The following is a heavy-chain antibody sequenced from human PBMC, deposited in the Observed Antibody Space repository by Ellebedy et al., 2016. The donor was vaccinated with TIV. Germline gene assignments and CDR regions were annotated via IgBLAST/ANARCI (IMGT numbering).Heavy chain of an antibody. CDR2: ISSSSSYT. D-gene: IGHD2-15*01. CDR1: GFTFSSYS. CDR3: AKGLVVAATDGMDV. V-gene: IGHV3-21*05. Sequence: GESLKISXAASGFTFSSYSMNWVRQAPGKRLEWVSYISSSSSYTNYADSVKGRFTISRDNAKNSLYLQMNSLRAEDTAVYYCAKGLVVAATDGMDVWGQGTTVTVSS. J-gene: IGHJ6*02.